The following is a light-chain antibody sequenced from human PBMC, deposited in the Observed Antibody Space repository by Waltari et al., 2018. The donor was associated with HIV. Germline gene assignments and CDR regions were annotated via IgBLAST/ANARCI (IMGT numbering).Light chain of an antibody. CDR1: ESVTTSH. CDR3: QQYGLSPIT. V-gene: IGKV3-20*01. J-gene: IGKJ5*01. Sequence: EIVLTQSPGTLSLSPGERGTLSCRASESVTTSHLAWYQQKPGQAPRLLIYRISNRATGIPDRFSGSGSGADFSLSISRLEPEDSAVYYCQQYGLSPITFGQGT. CDR2: RIS.